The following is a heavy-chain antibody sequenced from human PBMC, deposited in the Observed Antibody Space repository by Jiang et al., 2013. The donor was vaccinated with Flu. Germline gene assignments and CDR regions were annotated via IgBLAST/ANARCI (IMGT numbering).Heavy chain of an antibody. D-gene: IGHD3-10*01. V-gene: IGHV6-1*01. J-gene: IGHJ6*02. CDR2: TYYRSKWYN. CDR3: ARDRGVAYYGSGSWDYYYYGMDV. CDR1: GDSVSSNSAA. Sequence: QTLSLTCAISGDSVSSNSAAWNWIRQSPSRGLEWLGRTYYRSKWYNDYAVSVKSRITINPDTSKNQFSLQLNSVTPEDTAVYYCARDRGVAYYGSGSWDYYYYGMDVWGQGTTVTVSS.